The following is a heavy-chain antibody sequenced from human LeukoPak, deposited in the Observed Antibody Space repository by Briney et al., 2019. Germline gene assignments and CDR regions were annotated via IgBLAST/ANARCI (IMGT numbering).Heavy chain of an antibody. D-gene: IGHD1-26*01. CDR2: ISVYNGNT. J-gene: IGHJ4*02. V-gene: IGHV1-18*01. CDR1: GYTFTSYG. CDR3: ARSDSGSYSGHFDY. Sequence: ASVKVSCKASGYTFTSYGISWVRQAPGQGLEWMGWISVYNGNTNYAQKLQGRVTMTTDTSTSTAYMELRSLRSDDTAVYYCARSDSGSYSGHFDYWGQGTLVTVSS.